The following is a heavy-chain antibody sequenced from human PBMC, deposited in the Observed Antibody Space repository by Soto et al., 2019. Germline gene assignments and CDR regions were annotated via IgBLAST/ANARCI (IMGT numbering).Heavy chain of an antibody. Sequence: EVLLVESGGGLVKPGGSLRLSCAASGFNFGGSSMNWVRQSPRKGLEWVSSISDSGGFIKYADSVKGRFTISRDNAKISLFLQVVSLRADDTAVYYCATGTSWYYFHLGQGTLVTVSS. CDR3: ATGTSWYYFH. J-gene: IGHJ4*02. CDR1: GFNFGGSS. CDR2: ISDSGGFI. D-gene: IGHD6-13*01. V-gene: IGHV3-21*01.